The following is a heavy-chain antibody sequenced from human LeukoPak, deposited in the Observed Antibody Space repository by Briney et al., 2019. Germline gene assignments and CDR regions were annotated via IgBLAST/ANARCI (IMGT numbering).Heavy chain of an antibody. CDR1: GFTFSSYG. D-gene: IGHD1-26*01. J-gene: IGHJ4*02. CDR3: AKDPGSYYFDY. Sequence: PGGSLRLSCAASGFTFSSYGMHWVRQAPGKGLEWVAVIWYDGSNKYYADSVKGRFTISGDNSKNTLYLQMNSLRAEDTAVYYCAKDPGSYYFDYWGQGTLVTVSS. V-gene: IGHV3-33*06. CDR2: IWYDGSNK.